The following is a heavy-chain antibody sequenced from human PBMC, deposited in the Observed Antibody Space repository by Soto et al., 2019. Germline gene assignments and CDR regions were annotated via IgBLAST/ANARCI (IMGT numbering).Heavy chain of an antibody. J-gene: IGHJ5*02. CDR3: ARQSLYYYDSSGPGGNNWFDP. V-gene: IGHV1-18*01. CDR2: ISAYNGNT. Sequence: ASVKVSCKASGYTFTSYGISWVRQAPGQGLEWMGWISAYNGNTNYAQKLQDRVTMTTDTSTSTAYMELRSLRSDDTAVYYCARQSLYYYDSSGPGGNNWFDPWGQGTLVTVSS. D-gene: IGHD3-22*01. CDR1: GYTFTSYG.